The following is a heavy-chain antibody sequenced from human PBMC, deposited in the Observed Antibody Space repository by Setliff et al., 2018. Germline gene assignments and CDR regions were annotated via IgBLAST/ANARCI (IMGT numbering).Heavy chain of an antibody. J-gene: IGHJ3*02. V-gene: IGHV3-74*01. Sequence: GGSLRLSCAASGFSFSSNAMHWVRQAPGKGLVWVSRINPDGSTTSYADSVKGRFTISRDNVKNSLYLQMNSLRAEDTAFYYCARDRAPYYYDSSGYYSNAFDIWGQGTMVTVSS. CDR3: ARDRAPYYYDSSGYYSNAFDI. D-gene: IGHD3-22*01. CDR2: INPDGSTT. CDR1: GFSFSSNA.